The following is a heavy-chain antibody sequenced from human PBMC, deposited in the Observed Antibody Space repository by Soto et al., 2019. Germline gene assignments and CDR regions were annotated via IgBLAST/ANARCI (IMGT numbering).Heavy chain of an antibody. CDR1: GYTFTSYD. CDR2: MNPNSGNT. D-gene: IGHD1-1*01. Sequence: ASVMVSCKASGYTFTSYDINWVRQATGQGLEWMGWMNPNSGNTGYAQKFQGRVTMTRNTSISTAYMELSSLRSEDTAVYYCARYWIGHYYYYGMDVWGQGTTVTVSS. J-gene: IGHJ6*02. V-gene: IGHV1-8*01. CDR3: ARYWIGHYYYYGMDV.